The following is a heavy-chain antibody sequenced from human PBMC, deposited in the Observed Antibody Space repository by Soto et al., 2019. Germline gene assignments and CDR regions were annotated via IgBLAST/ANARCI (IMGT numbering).Heavy chain of an antibody. D-gene: IGHD6-19*01. Sequence: SQTLSLTCAVSGGYISSVGYSWRWIRQPPGKGLEWIGYIYHSGSTYYNPSLKSRVTISVDRSKNQFSLNLSSVTAADTAVYFCPRSFGLYALDQRGQGTLVTGSS. J-gene: IGHJ1*01. CDR2: IYHSGST. CDR1: GGYISSVGYS. V-gene: IGHV4-30-2*01. CDR3: PRSFGLYALDQ.